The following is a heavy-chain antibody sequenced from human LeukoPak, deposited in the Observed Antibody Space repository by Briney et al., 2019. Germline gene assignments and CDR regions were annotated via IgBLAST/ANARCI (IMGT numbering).Heavy chain of an antibody. CDR1: GFTFSSYE. CDR2: ISSGGNVI. D-gene: IGHD3-10*01. J-gene: IGHJ4*02. V-gene: IGHV3-48*03. Sequence: TGGSLRLSCAASGFTFSSYEMNWVCQAPGKGLEWISFISSGGNVIYYADSVKGRFTISRDNTKNSLYLQVNSLRDEDTAVYYCARDLFGVRGANDYWGQGTLVTVSS. CDR3: ARDLFGVRGANDY.